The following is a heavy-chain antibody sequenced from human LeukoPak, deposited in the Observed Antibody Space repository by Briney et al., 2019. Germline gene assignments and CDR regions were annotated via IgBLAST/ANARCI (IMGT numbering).Heavy chain of an antibody. J-gene: IGHJ3*02. D-gene: IGHD3-10*01. V-gene: IGHV3-33*01. CDR2: ILNDVSNK. Sequence: GRSLRLSCAASGFTFRNYGIHWVRQAPVKGLEWVAVILNDVSNKYYGDSVKGGFTISRHNSKNRVSVRMNSFRAEDTVVYYCARGDDGSGSFYNGLDTFDIWGLGTMVTVSS. CDR3: ARGDDGSGSFYNGLDTFDI. CDR1: GFTFRNYG.